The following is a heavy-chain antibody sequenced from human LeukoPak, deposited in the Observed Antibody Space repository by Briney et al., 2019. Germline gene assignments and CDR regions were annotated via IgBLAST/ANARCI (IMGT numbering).Heavy chain of an antibody. V-gene: IGHV4-39*07. D-gene: IGHD3-22*01. CDR2: IYYSGST. CDR3: ARESGYYDSSGYYVRYFDL. Sequence: KPSETLSLTCTVSGGSISSSSYYWGWIRQPPGKGLEWIGSIYYSGSTYYNPSLKSRVTISVDTSKNQFSLRLSSVTAADTAVYYCARESGYYDSSGYYVRYFDLWGRGTLVTVSS. CDR1: GGSISSSSYY. J-gene: IGHJ2*01.